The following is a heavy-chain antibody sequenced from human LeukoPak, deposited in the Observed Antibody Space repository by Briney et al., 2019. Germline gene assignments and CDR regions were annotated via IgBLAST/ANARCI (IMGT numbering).Heavy chain of an antibody. CDR2: MYYSGST. CDR3: ARVRYCSSTSCYNGMDV. V-gene: IGHV4-59*12. CDR1: GGSIRSYY. D-gene: IGHD2-2*02. J-gene: IGHJ6*02. Sequence: SETLSLTCTVSGGSIRSYYWSWIRQPPGKGLEWIGYMYYSGSTNYNPSLKSRVTMSVDTSKNQFSLKLSSVTAADTAVYYCARVRYCSSTSCYNGMDVWGQGTTVTVSS.